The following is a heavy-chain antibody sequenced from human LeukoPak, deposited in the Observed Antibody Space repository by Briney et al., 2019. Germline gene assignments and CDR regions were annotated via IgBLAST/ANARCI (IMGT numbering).Heavy chain of an antibody. CDR2: IYYSGST. D-gene: IGHD3-10*01. CDR1: GGSISSYH. J-gene: IGHJ4*02. Sequence: SETLSLTCTVSGGSISSYHWSWIRQPPGKGLEWIGYIYYSGSTNYNPSLKSRVTISVDTSKNQFSLKLSSVTAADTAVYYCARHGVDYYGSGSFDYWGQGTLVTVSS. CDR3: ARHGVDYYGSGSFDY. V-gene: IGHV4-59*08.